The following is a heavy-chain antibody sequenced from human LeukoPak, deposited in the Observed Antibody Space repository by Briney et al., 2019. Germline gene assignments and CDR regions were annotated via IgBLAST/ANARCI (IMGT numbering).Heavy chain of an antibody. CDR3: ARAPDDSGSYSYFDY. V-gene: IGHV1-8*01. Sequence: ASVKVSCKASGYTFTSYDFNWVRQATGQRPEWMGWMSPNSGDTGYAQKFQDRVTMTRNTSISTAYMELSSLRSDDTAVYYCARAPDDSGSYSYFDYWGQGTLVTVSS. CDR2: MSPNSGDT. D-gene: IGHD1-26*01. CDR1: GYTFTSYD. J-gene: IGHJ4*02.